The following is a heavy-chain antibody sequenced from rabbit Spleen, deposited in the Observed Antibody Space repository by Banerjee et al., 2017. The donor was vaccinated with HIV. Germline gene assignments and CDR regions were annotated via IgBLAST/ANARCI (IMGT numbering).Heavy chain of an antibody. Sequence: QEQLVESGGGLVKPEGSLTVTCKASGFSFGDRDVMCWVRQAPGKGLECIACIYAGSSGSSYYASWAKGRFTISKTSSTTVTLQMTSLTAADTATYFCARGSATMTMVITGYYLNLWGQGTLVTVS. J-gene: IGHJ4*01. V-gene: IGHV1S45*01. CDR2: IYAGSSGSS. CDR1: GFSFGDRDV. D-gene: IGHD2-1*01. CDR3: ARGSATMTMVITGYYLNL.